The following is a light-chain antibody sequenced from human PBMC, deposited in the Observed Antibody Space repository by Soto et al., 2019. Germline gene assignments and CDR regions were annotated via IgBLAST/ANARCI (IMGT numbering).Light chain of an antibody. Sequence: DIQMTQSPSSLSASVGDRVTITCRASLTIGHSLSWFQQKAGKPPTLLIYGASALQRGVPARFSDSGSGTEFTLTINKMQPEDFATYSCQQTYKLPRTFCQGTKV. J-gene: IGKJ1*01. CDR3: QQTYKLPRT. CDR2: GAS. V-gene: IGKV1-39*01. CDR1: LTIGHS.